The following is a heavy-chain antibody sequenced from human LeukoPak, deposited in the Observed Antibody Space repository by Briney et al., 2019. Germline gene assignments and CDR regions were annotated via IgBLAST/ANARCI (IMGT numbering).Heavy chain of an antibody. D-gene: IGHD3-22*01. Sequence: SETLSLTCTVSGYSISSGYYWGWIRQPPGKGLEWIGRIYTSGSTNYNPSLKSRVTMSVDTSKNQFSLKLSSVTAADTAVYYCARAGVYYDSSGYYQTFDYWGQGTLVTVSS. V-gene: IGHV4-38-2*02. J-gene: IGHJ4*02. CDR2: IYTSGST. CDR1: GYSISSGYY. CDR3: ARAGVYYDSSGYYQTFDY.